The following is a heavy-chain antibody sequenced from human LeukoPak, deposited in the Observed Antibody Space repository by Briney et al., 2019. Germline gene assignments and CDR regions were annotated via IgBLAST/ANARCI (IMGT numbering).Heavy chain of an antibody. J-gene: IGHJ4*02. Sequence: SETLSLTCTVSGDSIDSYYWSWIRQPPGKGLEWIGYIYYRGTTSYNPFLKSRVTISVDTSKNQFSLKLNSVTAADTAVYYCAKLPRYGGYDHFDYWGQGILVIVSS. CDR2: IYYRGTT. CDR3: AKLPRYGGYDHFDY. V-gene: IGHV4-59*12. D-gene: IGHD5-12*01. CDR1: GDSIDSYY.